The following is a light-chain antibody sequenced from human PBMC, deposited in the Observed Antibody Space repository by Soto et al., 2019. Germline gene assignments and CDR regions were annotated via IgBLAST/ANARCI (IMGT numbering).Light chain of an antibody. V-gene: IGKV1-39*01. CDR1: QNMRSY. Sequence: DIQMTQSPSSLSASLLYRVTITCRASQNMRSYLNSYQQKPGKAPQLLIYATSSLQTGVPSRFSASGSGTDFSLVISDLQPEDSATYYCQQGYSSRWTSGRGTKVE. CDR2: ATS. J-gene: IGKJ1*01. CDR3: QQGYSSRWT.